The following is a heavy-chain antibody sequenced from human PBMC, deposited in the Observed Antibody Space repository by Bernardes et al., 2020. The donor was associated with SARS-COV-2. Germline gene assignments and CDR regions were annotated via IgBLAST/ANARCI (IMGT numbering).Heavy chain of an antibody. CDR2: IYYSGST. V-gene: IGHV4-30-4*01. Sequence: SETLSLTCTVSGGSISSGDYYWSWIRQPPGKGLEWIGYIYYSGSTYYNPSLKSRVTISVDTSKNQFSLKLSSVTAADTAVYYCARVTSYEGDYGLIQGDAFDIWGQGTMVTVSS. D-gene: IGHD4-17*01. J-gene: IGHJ3*02. CDR3: ARVTSYEGDYGLIQGDAFDI. CDR1: GGSISSGDYY.